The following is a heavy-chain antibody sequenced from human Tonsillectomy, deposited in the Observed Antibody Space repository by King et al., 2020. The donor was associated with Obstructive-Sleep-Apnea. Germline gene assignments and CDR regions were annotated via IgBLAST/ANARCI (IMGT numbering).Heavy chain of an antibody. CDR2: IYYSGNT. CDR3: AREVRSSFDY. CDR1: GGSISNIYYY. J-gene: IGHJ4*02. Sequence: QLQESGPGLVKPSETLSLTCTVSGGSISNIYYYWGWIRRPPGKGLEWIGSIYYSGNTYYNPSLKSRVTILIDTSKNQFSLKLTSVTAADTAVYYCAREVRSSFDYWGQGTLLTVSS. V-gene: IGHV4-39*07.